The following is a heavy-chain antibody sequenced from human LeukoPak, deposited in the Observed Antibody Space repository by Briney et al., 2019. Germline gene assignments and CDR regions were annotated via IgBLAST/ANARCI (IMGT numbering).Heavy chain of an antibody. CDR2: IYYSGST. J-gene: IGHJ4*02. V-gene: IGHV4-39*07. CDR3: ARDLFSDWNLSPSHYFDY. Sequence: SETLSLTCTVSGGSISSSSYYWGWIRQPPGKGLEWIGSIYYSGSTYYNPSLKSRVTISVDTSKNQFSLKLSSVTAADTAVYYCARDLFSDWNLSPSHYFDYWGQGTLVTVSS. D-gene: IGHD1-1*01. CDR1: GGSISSSSYY.